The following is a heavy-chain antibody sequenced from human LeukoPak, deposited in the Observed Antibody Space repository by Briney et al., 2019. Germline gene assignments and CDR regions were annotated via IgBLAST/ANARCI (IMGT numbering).Heavy chain of an antibody. Sequence: PGRSLRLSCAASGFTFSSYGMHWVRQAPGKGLEWVAVISYDGSNKYYADSVKGRFTISRDNSKNTLYLQVNSLRAEDTAVYYCAKDLEVGQWLGRPYYYYGMDVWGKGTTVTVSS. CDR1: GFTFSSYG. V-gene: IGHV3-30*18. D-gene: IGHD6-19*01. CDR2: ISYDGSNK. J-gene: IGHJ6*04. CDR3: AKDLEVGQWLGRPYYYYGMDV.